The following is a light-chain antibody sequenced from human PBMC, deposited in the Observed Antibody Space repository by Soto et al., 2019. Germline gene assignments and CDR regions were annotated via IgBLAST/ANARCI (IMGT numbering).Light chain of an antibody. J-gene: IGKJ4*01. CDR2: GAS. CDR3: QQYSNSTLT. Sequence: EIVLTQSPGTLSLSPGERATLSCRASQSLSGNSLAWYQQKPGQAPWLLIYGASSRATGIPGRFSGSGSETDFTLTISRLEPEDFAVYFCQQYSNSTLTSGGATKVDIK. CDR1: QSLSGNS. V-gene: IGKV3-20*01.